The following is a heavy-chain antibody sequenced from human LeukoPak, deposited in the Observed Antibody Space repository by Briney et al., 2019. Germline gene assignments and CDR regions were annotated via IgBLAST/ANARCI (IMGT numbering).Heavy chain of an antibody. D-gene: IGHD5-18*01. Sequence: SVKVSCKASGGTFSSYAISWVRRAPGQGLEWMGRIIPILGIANYAQKFQGRVTITADKSTSTAYMELSSLRSEDTAVYYCARDLHDGYSYGYWGQGTLVTVSS. CDR1: GGTFSSYA. CDR2: IIPILGIA. V-gene: IGHV1-69*04. CDR3: ARDLHDGYSYGY. J-gene: IGHJ4*02.